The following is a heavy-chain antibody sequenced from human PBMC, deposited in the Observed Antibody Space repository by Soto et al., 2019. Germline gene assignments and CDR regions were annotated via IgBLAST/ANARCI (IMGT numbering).Heavy chain of an antibody. CDR1: GGTFSSYA. V-gene: IGHV1-69*13. J-gene: IGHJ3*02. Sequence: SVKVSCKASGGTFSSYAISWVRQAPGQGLEWMGGIIPIFGTANYAQKFQGRVTITADESTSTAYMELSSLRSEDTAVYYCARGWELLSEDAFDIWGQGTMVTVSS. D-gene: IGHD1-26*01. CDR2: IIPIFGTA. CDR3: ARGWELLSEDAFDI.